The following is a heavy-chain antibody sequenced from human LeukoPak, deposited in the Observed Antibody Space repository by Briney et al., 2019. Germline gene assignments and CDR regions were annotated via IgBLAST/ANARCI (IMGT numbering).Heavy chain of an antibody. V-gene: IGHV4-39*01. D-gene: IGHD4-23*01. CDR3: GSLGYGGDSYDYYYVDF. CDR2: IYYSGNT. J-gene: IGHJ6*03. Sequence: SETLSLTCTVSGVSISSSSYFWGWIRQPPGKGLEWIGSIYYSGNTYYNPSLKSRVTISVDTSKDQFSLNLSSVTAADTAVYYCGSLGYGGDSYDYYYVDFWGKGTRVTVSS. CDR1: GVSISSSSYF.